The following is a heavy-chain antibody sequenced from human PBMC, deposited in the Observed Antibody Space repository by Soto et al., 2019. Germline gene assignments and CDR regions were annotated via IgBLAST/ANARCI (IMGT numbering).Heavy chain of an antibody. CDR1: GFNTRFYS. CDR2: LSRSGGAT. D-gene: IGHD1-1*01. V-gene: IGHV3-23*01. CDR3: SKGEMSTIRNSFDP. J-gene: IGHJ5*02. Sequence: EVQLLESGGGLVQPGGSLTLSCSASGFNTRFYSMSWVRQTQGKGLEWVAALSRSGGATYYADSVRGRFTISRDASKETLFLQISSLRAEDTAMYYCSKGEMSTIRNSFDPWGQGTLVPVSS.